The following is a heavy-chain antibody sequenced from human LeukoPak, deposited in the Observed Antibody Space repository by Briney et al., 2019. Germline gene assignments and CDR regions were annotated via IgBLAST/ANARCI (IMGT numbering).Heavy chain of an antibody. V-gene: IGHV3-74*01. CDR3: ASPVGNYYYGMDV. CDR2: INSDGSGT. Sequence: GGSLRLSCAASGFTFSSYWTHWVRQAPGKGLVWVSRINSDGSGTRYADSVKGRFTISRDNAKNTLYLQMNSLRAKDTSVYYCASPVGNYYYGMDVWGQGTTVTVSS. CDR1: GFTFSSYW. J-gene: IGHJ6*02. D-gene: IGHD2-15*01.